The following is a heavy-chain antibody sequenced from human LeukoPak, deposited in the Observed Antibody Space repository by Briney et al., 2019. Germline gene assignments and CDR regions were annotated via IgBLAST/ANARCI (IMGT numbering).Heavy chain of an antibody. CDR1: GGSISSSSHF. Sequence: SETLSLTCSVSGGSISSSSHFWGWIRLPPGKGLEWIGSIHNSGTTHYNPTLKSSVTISVDTSTNHFSLKLSSVTAADTAVYYCARRGTYYYDSSGYILDPWGQGTLVTVSS. V-gene: IGHV4-39*07. D-gene: IGHD3-22*01. CDR2: IHNSGTT. CDR3: ARRGTYYYDSSGYILDP. J-gene: IGHJ5*02.